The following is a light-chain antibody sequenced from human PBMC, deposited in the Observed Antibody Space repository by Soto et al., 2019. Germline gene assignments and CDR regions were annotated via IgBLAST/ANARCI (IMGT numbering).Light chain of an antibody. CDR2: DVS. CDR3: SSYTRSNTVL. Sequence: QSVLTQPASVSGSPGQSITISCTGTNNDVGAYNYVSWCQQHPGKAPKTMIYDVSNRPSGVSNRFSGSKSGNTASLTISGLQAEDEADYYCSSYTRSNTVLFGGGTK. CDR1: NNDVGAYNY. J-gene: IGLJ3*02. V-gene: IGLV2-14*03.